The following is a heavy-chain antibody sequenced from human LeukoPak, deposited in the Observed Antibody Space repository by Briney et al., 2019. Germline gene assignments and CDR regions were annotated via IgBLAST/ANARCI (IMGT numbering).Heavy chain of an antibody. J-gene: IGHJ4*02. CDR3: ARAMRRNGIAVGY. Sequence: SETLSLTCAVYGGSFSGYYWSWIRQPPGKGLEWIGEINHSGSTNYNPSLKSRVTISVDTSKNQFSLKLSPVTAADTAVYYCARAMRRNGIAVGYWGQGTLVTVSS. V-gene: IGHV4-34*01. CDR1: GGSFSGYY. CDR2: INHSGST. D-gene: IGHD6-19*01.